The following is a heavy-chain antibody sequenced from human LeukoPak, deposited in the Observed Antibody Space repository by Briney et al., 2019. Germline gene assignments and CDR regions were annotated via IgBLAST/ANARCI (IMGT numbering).Heavy chain of an antibody. J-gene: IGHJ5*02. CDR3: ARRDTSGWNNWFDP. CDR2: IIPMFDTP. Sequence: GASVKVSCKASGGTFSRNAINWVRQAPGQGLEWMGGIIPMFDTPNYAQKFQSRVTITADESTTTAYMELSRLTSNDTAVYYCARRDTSGWNNWFDPWGQGTLVTVSS. D-gene: IGHD6-19*01. CDR1: GGTFSRNA. V-gene: IGHV1-69*13.